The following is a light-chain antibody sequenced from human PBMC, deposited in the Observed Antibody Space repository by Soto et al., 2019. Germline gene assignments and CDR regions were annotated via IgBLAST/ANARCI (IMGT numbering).Light chain of an antibody. Sequence: DIQMTQSPSTLSGCVGDRVTISCRASQTISSWLAWYQQKPGKVPELLIYAASTLQSGVPSRFSGSGSGTEFTLTISSLQPEDVATYYCLQLNTYPWTFGQGTKVDIK. CDR3: LQLNTYPWT. V-gene: IGKV1-5*01. CDR2: AAS. CDR1: QTISSW. J-gene: IGKJ1*01.